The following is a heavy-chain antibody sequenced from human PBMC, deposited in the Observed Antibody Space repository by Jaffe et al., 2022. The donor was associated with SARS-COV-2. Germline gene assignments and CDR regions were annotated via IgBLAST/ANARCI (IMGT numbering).Heavy chain of an antibody. CDR2: ISYDGSNK. CDR3: ARDSTGLGYYYMDV. D-gene: IGHD2-2*01. CDR1: GFTFSSYA. Sequence: QVQLVESGGGVVQPGRSLRLSCAASGFTFSSYAMHWVRQAPGKGLEWVAVISYDGSNKYYADSVKGRFTISRDNSKNTLYLQMNSLRAEDTAVYYCARDSTGLGYYYMDVWGKGTTVTVSS. V-gene: IGHV3-30*04. J-gene: IGHJ6*03.